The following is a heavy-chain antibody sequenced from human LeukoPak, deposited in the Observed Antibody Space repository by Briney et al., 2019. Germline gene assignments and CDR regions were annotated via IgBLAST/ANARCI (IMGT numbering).Heavy chain of an antibody. D-gene: IGHD2-2*02. Sequence: SETLSLTCTVSGDSIGSYYWSWIRQPPGKGLEWIGYIYYSGYTLYNPSLESRVTILVDTSKNQFSLKLTSVTAVDTAVYFRARVVVPGAVRDYYYYYMDVWGKGTTVTVSS. J-gene: IGHJ6*03. CDR1: GDSIGSYY. CDR2: IYYSGYT. CDR3: ARVVVPGAVRDYYYYYMDV. V-gene: IGHV4-59*01.